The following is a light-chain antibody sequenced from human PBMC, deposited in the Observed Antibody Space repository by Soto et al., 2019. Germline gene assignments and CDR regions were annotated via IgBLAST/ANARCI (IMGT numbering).Light chain of an antibody. Sequence: QSSLTHPASLSGSPGQSITISCTGTSSDVGGYNYVSWYQHHPGKAPKLIIYEVSNRPSGVSNRFSGSKSGNTASLTISGLQAEDEADYYCSSYSSSSTLCVFGTGTKVTVL. CDR2: EVS. CDR3: SSYSSSSTLCV. CDR1: SSDVGGYNY. V-gene: IGLV2-14*01. J-gene: IGLJ1*01.